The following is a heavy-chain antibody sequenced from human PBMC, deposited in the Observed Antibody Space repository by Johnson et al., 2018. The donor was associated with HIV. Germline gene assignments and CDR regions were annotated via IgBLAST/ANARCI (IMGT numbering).Heavy chain of an antibody. CDR1: GFTFDDYA. V-gene: IGHV3-9*01. Sequence: VQLVESGGGLVQPGRSLRLSCAASGFTFDDYAMHWVRQAPGKGLEWVSGINWNSDTIAYGDSVRLRFTISRDNSKNTLYLQMNSLRAEATAVFYCAKKGGRYSGSHDAFDIWGQGTMVTVSS. J-gene: IGHJ3*02. CDR2: INWNSDTI. D-gene: IGHD6-6*01. CDR3: AKKGGRYSGSHDAFDI.